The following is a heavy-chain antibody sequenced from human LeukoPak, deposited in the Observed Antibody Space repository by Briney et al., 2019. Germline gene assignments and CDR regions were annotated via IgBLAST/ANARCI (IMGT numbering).Heavy chain of an antibody. CDR1: GFTFSSYW. V-gene: IGHV3-74*01. D-gene: IGHD6-19*01. Sequence: PGGSLRLSCAASGFTFSSYWMHRVRQAPGKGLVRVSRINSDGSSTSYADSVKGRFTISRDNAKNTLYLQMNSLRAEDTAVYYCASLAVAGTGVDYWGQGTLVTVSS. CDR3: ASLAVAGTGVDY. CDR2: INSDGSST. J-gene: IGHJ4*02.